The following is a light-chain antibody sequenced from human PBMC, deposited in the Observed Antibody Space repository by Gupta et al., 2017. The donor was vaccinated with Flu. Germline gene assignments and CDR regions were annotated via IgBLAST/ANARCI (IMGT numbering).Light chain of an antibody. CDR1: PSVGRDY. J-gene: IGKJ1*01. CDR2: RAS. CDR3: QQDGSSPRA. Sequence: EIVLTQSPGTLSLFPGERATLPCRASPSVGRDYLAWYQQKPGQAPRLLIYRASSRATGIPYRFSGSGSGTDFTLTISRLEPEDFAVYYCQQDGSSPRAFGQGTKVEIK. V-gene: IGKV3-20*01.